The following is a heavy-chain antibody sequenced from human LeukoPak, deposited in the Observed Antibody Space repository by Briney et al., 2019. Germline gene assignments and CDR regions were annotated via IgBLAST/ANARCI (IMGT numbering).Heavy chain of an antibody. V-gene: IGHV4-59*01. CDR2: IYYSGST. J-gene: IGHJ4*02. CDR3: AKGERGVDY. Sequence: SETLSLTCAVYGGSFSGYYWSWIRQPPGKGLEWIGYIYYSGSTNYNPSLKSRVTISVDTSKNQFSLKLSSVTAADTAVYYCAKGERGVDYWGQGTLVTVSS. CDR1: GGSFSGYY.